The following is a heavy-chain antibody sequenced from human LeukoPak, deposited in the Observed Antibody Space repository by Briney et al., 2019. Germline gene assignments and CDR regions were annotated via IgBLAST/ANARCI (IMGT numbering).Heavy chain of an antibody. D-gene: IGHD6-13*01. J-gene: IGHJ5*02. Sequence: PSETLSLTCAVYGGSFSGYYWSWIRQPPGKGLEWIGEINHSGSTNYNPSLKSRVTISVDTSKNQFSLKLSSVTAADTAVYYCARTLSSSWYLGEFDPWGQGTLVTVSS. CDR1: GGSFSGYY. CDR2: INHSGST. V-gene: IGHV4-34*01. CDR3: ARTLSSSWYLGEFDP.